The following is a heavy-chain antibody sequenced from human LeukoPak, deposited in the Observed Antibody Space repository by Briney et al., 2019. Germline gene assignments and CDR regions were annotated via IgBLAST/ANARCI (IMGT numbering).Heavy chain of an antibody. CDR1: GFTFSSYG. CDR2: ISYDGRNK. Sequence: AGGSLRLSCAASGFTFSSYGMHWVPQAPGKGLEWVAVISYDGRNKYCADSVKGRFTISRDNSKNTLYLQMNSLRTEDTAVYYCAKSGGLAAAGLGYWGQGTLVTVSS. J-gene: IGHJ4*02. CDR3: AKSGGLAAAGLGY. D-gene: IGHD6-13*01. V-gene: IGHV3-30*18.